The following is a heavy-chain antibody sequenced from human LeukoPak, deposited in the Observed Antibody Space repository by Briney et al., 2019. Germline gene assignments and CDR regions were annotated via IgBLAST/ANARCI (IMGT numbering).Heavy chain of an antibody. CDR1: GGSFSGYY. V-gene: IGHV4-34*01. J-gene: IGHJ4*02. Sequence: SETLSLTCAVYGGSFSGYYWSWIRQPPGKGLEWIGEINHSGSTNYNPSLKSRGTISVDTSKNQFSLKLSSVTAADTAVYYCARGDYSNSYYFDYWGQGTLVTVSS. CDR3: ARGDYSNSYYFDY. CDR2: INHSGST. D-gene: IGHD4-11*01.